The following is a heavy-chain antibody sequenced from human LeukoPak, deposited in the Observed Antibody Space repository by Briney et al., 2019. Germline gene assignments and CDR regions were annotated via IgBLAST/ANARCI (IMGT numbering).Heavy chain of an antibody. D-gene: IGHD2/OR15-2a*01. J-gene: IGHJ3*02. CDR3: AREGTTDDAFDI. CDR2: IYYSGST. CDR1: GGSISSGDYY. Sequence: PSQTLSLTXTVSGGSISSGDYYWSWIRQPPGKGLEWIGYIYYSGSTYYNPSLKSRVTISVDTSKNQFSLKLSSVTAADTAVYYCAREGTTDDAFDIWGQGTMVTVSS. V-gene: IGHV4-30-4*08.